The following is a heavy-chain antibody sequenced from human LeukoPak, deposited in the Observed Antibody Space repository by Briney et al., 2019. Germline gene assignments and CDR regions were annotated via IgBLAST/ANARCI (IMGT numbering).Heavy chain of an antibody. CDR1: GFTFSSYA. V-gene: IGHV3-23*01. D-gene: IGHD2-8*01. J-gene: IGHJ4*02. CDR2: ISDTGATT. Sequence: PGGSLRLSCAGSGFTFSSYAMRWVRQAPGKGLEWVSAISDTGATTYDADSVKGRFTISRDNSRSTLYPQMNSLRAEDTALYYCANYISIGRYCTNGVCSPFDYWGQGTLVTVSS. CDR3: ANYISIGRYCTNGVCSPFDY.